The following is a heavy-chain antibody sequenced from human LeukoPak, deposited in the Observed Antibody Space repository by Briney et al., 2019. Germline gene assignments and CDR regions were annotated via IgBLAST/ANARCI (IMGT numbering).Heavy chain of an antibody. CDR3: VREGRGPQTDY. Sequence: ASVKVSCKASGYTFTSYGISWVRQAPGQGLEWMGWISSYNGNTNYAQKLQGRVTMTTETSTSTAYMELRSLRSDDTAVYYCVREGRGPQTDYWGQGALVTVSS. CDR1: GYTFTSYG. D-gene: IGHD3-10*01. CDR2: ISSYNGNT. V-gene: IGHV1-18*01. J-gene: IGHJ4*02.